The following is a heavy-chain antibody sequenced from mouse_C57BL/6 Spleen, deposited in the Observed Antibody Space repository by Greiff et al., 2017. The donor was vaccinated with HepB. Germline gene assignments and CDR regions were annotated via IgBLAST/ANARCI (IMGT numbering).Heavy chain of an antibody. CDR1: GFTFSSYA. V-gene: IGHV5-4*01. D-gene: IGHD2-4*01. CDR2: ISDGGSYT. CDR3: ARDAPSTMITPYFDY. J-gene: IGHJ2*01. Sequence: DVKLVESGGGLVKPGGSLKLSCAASGFTFSSYAMSWVRQTPEKRLEWVATISDGGSYTYYPDNVKGRFTISRDNAKNNLYLQMSHLKSEDTAMYYCARDAPSTMITPYFDYWGQGTTRTVSS.